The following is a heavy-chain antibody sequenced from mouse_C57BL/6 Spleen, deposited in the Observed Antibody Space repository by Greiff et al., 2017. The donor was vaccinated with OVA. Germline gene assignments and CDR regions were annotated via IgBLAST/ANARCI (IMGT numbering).Heavy chain of an antibody. CDR2: IDPANGNT. CDR1: GFNIKNTY. D-gene: IGHD1-1*02. Sequence: EVQLQQSVAELVRPGASVKLSCTASGFNIKNTYMHWVKQRPEQGLEWIGRIDPANGNTKYAPKFQGKATITADTSSNTAYLQLSSLTSDDTAIYYCARRALVIDTVRDAMDYWGQGTSVTISS. J-gene: IGHJ4*01. CDR3: ARRALVIDTVRDAMDY. V-gene: IGHV14-3*01.